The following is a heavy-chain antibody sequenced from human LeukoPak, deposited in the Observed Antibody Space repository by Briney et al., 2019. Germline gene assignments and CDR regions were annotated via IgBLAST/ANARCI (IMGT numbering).Heavy chain of an antibody. CDR1: GFTFSSYA. J-gene: IGHJ2*01. V-gene: IGHV3-23*01. D-gene: IGHD3/OR15-3a*01. CDR2: ISGSGGST. Sequence: GGSLRLSCAASGFTFSSYAMSWVRQAPGRGLEWVSAISGSGGSTYYADSVKGRFTISRDNSKNTLYLQMNSLRAEDTAVYYCAKGGLDWGSYFDLWGRGTLVTVSS. CDR3: AKGGLDWGSYFDL.